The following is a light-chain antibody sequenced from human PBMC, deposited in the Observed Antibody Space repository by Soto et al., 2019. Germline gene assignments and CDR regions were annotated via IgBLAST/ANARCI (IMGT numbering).Light chain of an antibody. CDR3: QPYYSSPTWT. V-gene: IGKV4-1*01. CDR1: HSXLSSYNNKNY. Sequence: SVMTQYPESLSVSLGERATINCMSSHSXLSSYNNKNYEAWYQQKPGQPPKLLIYWASTRESGVPDRFSGSGSGTDFTLTISSLQAEDVAVYYCQPYYSSPTWTFGQGTKV. CDR2: WAS. J-gene: IGKJ1*01.